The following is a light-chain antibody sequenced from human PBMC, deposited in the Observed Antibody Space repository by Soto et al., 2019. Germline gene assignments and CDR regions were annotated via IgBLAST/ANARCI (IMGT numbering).Light chain of an antibody. CDR3: QQYNNWPRT. J-gene: IGKJ1*01. CDR2: GAS. CDR1: HSVSTN. V-gene: IGKV3-15*01. Sequence: DRVMTQSPATLSVSPGERATLSCSSSHSVSTNLAWYQQKPGQVPRVLIYGASTRATEIPARFSGSGSGTEFTLTIDSLQSEDCAVYYCQQYNNWPRTFGQGTKVDIK.